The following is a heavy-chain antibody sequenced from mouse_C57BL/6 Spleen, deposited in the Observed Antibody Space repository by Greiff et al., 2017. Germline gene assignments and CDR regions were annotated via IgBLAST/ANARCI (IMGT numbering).Heavy chain of an antibody. V-gene: IGHV1-19*01. J-gene: IGHJ1*03. CDR2: INPYNGGT. D-gene: IGHD1-1*01. CDR3: AKYDGRRRGYFDV. CDR1: GYTFTDYY. Sequence: VQLQQPGPVLVKPGASVKMSCKASGYTFTDYYMNWVKQSHGQSLEWIGVINPYNGGTSYNQKFKGKATLTVDKSSSTAYMELNSLRSEDSAVYYCAKYDGRRRGYFDVWGTGTTVTVAS.